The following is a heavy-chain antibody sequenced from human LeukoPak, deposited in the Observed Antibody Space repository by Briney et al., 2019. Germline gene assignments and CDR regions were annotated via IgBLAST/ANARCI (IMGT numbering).Heavy chain of an antibody. V-gene: IGHV4-59*01. CDR3: ARVLSHYYYMDV. CDR1: GGSISSYY. Sequence: SETLSLTRTVSGGSISSYYWSWIRQPPGKGLEWIGYIYYSGSTNYNPSLKSRVTISVDTSKNQFSLKLSSVTAADTAVYYCARVLSHYYYMDVWGKGTTVTVSS. D-gene: IGHD2-15*01. CDR2: IYYSGST. J-gene: IGHJ6*03.